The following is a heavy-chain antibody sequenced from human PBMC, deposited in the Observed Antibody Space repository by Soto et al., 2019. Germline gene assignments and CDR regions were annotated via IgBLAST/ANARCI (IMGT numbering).Heavy chain of an antibody. CDR3: AREAPGVEDSSSWYNYYYGMDV. CDR2: IIPIFGTA. Sequence: QVQLVQSGAEVKKPGSSVKVSCKASGGTFSSYAISWVRQAPGQGLEWMGVIIPIFGTANYAQKFQGRVTITADESTSTAYIELSSVRSEDTAVYYCAREAPGVEDSSSWYNYYYGMDVWGQGTTVTVSS. V-gene: IGHV1-69*01. J-gene: IGHJ6*02. CDR1: GGTFSSYA. D-gene: IGHD6-13*01.